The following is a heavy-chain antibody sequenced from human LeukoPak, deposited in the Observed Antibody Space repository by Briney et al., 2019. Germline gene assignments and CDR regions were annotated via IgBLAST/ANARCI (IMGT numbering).Heavy chain of an antibody. CDR3: ARDRRSITAFDI. Sequence: GGSLRLSCSASGFTISNCWMTWVRQAPGKGLEWVANMNQDGSRIYYVDSVKGRFTISRDNAKNSLRLQMNSLRAEDTAVYYCARDRRSITAFDIWGQGTMVTVSS. D-gene: IGHD4-17*01. CDR1: GFTISNCW. V-gene: IGHV3-7*04. J-gene: IGHJ3*02. CDR2: MNQDGSRI.